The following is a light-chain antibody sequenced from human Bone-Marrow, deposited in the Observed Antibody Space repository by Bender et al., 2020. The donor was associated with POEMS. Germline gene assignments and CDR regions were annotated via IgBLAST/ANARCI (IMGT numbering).Light chain of an antibody. CDR3: CSYAGINTFGFV. Sequence: QSALTQPRSVSGSPGQSVTISCTGTRSDVGGYHYVSWYQQHPGKAPHLMIYDVTKRPSGVPDRFSGSQSGNTASLTIPGLQVEDEADYYCCSYAGINTFGFVFGTGTKVTVL. V-gene: IGLV2-11*01. CDR1: RSDVGGYHY. CDR2: DVT. J-gene: IGLJ1*01.